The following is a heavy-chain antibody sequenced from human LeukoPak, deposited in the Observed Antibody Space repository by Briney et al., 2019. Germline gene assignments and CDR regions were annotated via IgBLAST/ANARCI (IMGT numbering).Heavy chain of an antibody. D-gene: IGHD1-26*01. CDR2: IYYSGST. Sequence: PSETLSLTCTVSGGSISGYYWSWIRQPPGKGLEWIGYIYYSGSTNYNPSLKSRVTISVDTSKNQFSLKLSSVTAADTAVYYCARHRGGSYRDGMDVWGQGTTVTVSS. CDR1: GGSISGYY. V-gene: IGHV4-59*08. J-gene: IGHJ6*02. CDR3: ARHRGGSYRDGMDV.